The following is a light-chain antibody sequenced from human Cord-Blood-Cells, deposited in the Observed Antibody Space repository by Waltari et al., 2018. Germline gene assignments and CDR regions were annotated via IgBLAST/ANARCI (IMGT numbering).Light chain of an antibody. CDR2: GAS. J-gene: IGKJ1*01. CDR3: QQYGSSPT. Sequence: IVLTQSPGPLSLSPGESATLSCRASQSVSSSYLAWYQQKPGQAPSLLIYGASSRATGIPDRFSGSGSGTDFTLTISRLEPEDFAVYYCQQYGSSPTFGQGTKVEIK. CDR1: QSVSSSY. V-gene: IGKV3-20*01.